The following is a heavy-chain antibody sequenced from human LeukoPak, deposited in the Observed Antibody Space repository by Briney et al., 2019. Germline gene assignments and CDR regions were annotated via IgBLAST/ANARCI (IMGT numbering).Heavy chain of an antibody. CDR3: ATSYDILTGYYPDY. J-gene: IGHJ4*02. D-gene: IGHD3-9*01. CDR2: IYHSGST. CDR1: GGSISSSSYY. Sequence: PSETLSLTCPVSGGSISSSSYYWGWIRQPPGKGLVWIGSIYHSGSTYYNPSLKSRVTISVDTSKNQFSLKLSSVTAADTAVYYCATSYDILTGYYPDYWGQGTLVTVSS. V-gene: IGHV4-39*07.